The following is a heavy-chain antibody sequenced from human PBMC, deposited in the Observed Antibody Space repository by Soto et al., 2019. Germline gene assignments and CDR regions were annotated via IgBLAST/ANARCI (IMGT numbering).Heavy chain of an antibody. CDR3: ALIKDCTRPNCYLASLDH. CDR1: GLSLSNGKLG. Sequence: SGPTLVNPTETLTLTCTVSGLSLSNGKLGVSWIRQPPGKALEWLAHIFSSDDKSYSTSLRSRLTIPKDTSRSQVVLTMPNLDPMDSATYYCALIKDCTRPNCYLASLDHWHQVTMVTASS. V-gene: IGHV2-26*01. CDR2: IFSSDDK. J-gene: IGHJ5*02. D-gene: IGHD2-2*01.